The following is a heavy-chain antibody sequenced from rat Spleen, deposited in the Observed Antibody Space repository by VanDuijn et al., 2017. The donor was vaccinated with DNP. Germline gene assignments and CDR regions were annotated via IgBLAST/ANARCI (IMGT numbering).Heavy chain of an antibody. J-gene: IGHJ2*01. Sequence: QVQLKESGPGLVQPSQTLSLTCTVSGFSLTTNSVHWVRQPPGKGLEWVGAMWSGGSTDYNSTLKSRLSISRDTSKSQVFLKMNSLQTEDTAMYFCGRHYTYWGRGVMVTVSS. V-gene: IGHV2-1*01. CDR3: GRHYTY. CDR2: MWSGGST. CDR1: GFSLTTNS. D-gene: IGHD1-1*01.